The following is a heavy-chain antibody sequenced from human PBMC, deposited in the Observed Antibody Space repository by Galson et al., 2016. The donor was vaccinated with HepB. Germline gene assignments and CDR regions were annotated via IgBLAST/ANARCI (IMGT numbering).Heavy chain of an antibody. Sequence: SLRLSCAVSGFTFTTYSMSWVRQVPGKGLEWVSSISSRSSYIYYADSVEGRFTISRDNARNSLYLEINSLRAEDTALYYCARLGAGAMPTNFERDYYYGMDFWGQGTTVTVSS. V-gene: IGHV3-21*06. CDR1: GFTFTTYS. CDR2: ISSRSSYI. J-gene: IGHJ6*02. CDR3: ARLGAGAMPTNFERDYYYGMDF. D-gene: IGHD5-24*01.